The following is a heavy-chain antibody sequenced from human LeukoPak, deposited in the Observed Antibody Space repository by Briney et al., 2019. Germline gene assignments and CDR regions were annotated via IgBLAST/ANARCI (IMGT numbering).Heavy chain of an antibody. J-gene: IGHJ3*02. V-gene: IGHV4-59*01. CDR2: IYYSGST. Sequence: SETLSLTCTVSGGSISSYYWSWIRQPPGKGLEWIGYIYYSGSTNYNPSLKSRVTISVDTSKDQFSLKLSSVTAADTAVYYCARARVWYSSGWRAFDIWGQGTMVTVSS. D-gene: IGHD6-19*01. CDR3: ARARVWYSSGWRAFDI. CDR1: GGSISSYY.